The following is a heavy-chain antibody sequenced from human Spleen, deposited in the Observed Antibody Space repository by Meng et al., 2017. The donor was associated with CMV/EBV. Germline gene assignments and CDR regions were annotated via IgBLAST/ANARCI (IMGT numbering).Heavy chain of an antibody. J-gene: IGHJ4*02. D-gene: IGHD3-16*01. Sequence: ASVKVSCKASGYTFTDYYIHWVRQAPGQGLEWVGWMNPNSGNTAYAQKFQGRVTLTRNTAISTAYMELSSLRSEDTAVYFCSRNGGGLDYWGQGTLVTVSS. CDR2: MNPNSGNT. V-gene: IGHV1-8*03. CDR3: SRNGGGLDY. CDR1: GYTFTDYY.